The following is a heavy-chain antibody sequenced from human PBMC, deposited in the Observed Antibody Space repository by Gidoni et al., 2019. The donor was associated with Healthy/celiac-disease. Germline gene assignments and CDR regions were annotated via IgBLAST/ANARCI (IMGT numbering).Heavy chain of an antibody. CDR1: GFTFSSYG. V-gene: IGHV3-30*18. D-gene: IGHD1-26*01. CDR3: AKAGELEGFDY. CDR2: ISYDGSNK. Sequence: QVQLVESGGGVVQPGRSLRLSCAASGFTFSSYGMHWVRQAPGKGLEWVAVISYDGSNKYYADSVEGRFTISRDNSKNTLYLQMNSLRAEDTAVYYCAKAGELEGFDYWGQGTLVTVSS. J-gene: IGHJ4*02.